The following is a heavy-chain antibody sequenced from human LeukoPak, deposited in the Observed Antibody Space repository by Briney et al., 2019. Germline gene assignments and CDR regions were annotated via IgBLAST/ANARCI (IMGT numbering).Heavy chain of an antibody. CDR2: ISGSGGST. J-gene: IGHJ4*02. V-gene: IGHV3-23*01. Sequence: QAGGSLRLSCAASGFTFSSYAMSWVRQAPGKGLEWVSAISGSGGSTYYADSVKGRFAIYRDNSKNTLYLQMNSLRAEDTAVYYCAKSIAVAGNFDYWGQGTLVTVSS. D-gene: IGHD6-19*01. CDR1: GFTFSSYA. CDR3: AKSIAVAGNFDY.